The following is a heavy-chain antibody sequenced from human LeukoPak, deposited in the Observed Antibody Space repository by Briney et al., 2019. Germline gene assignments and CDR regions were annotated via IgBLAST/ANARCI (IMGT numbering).Heavy chain of an antibody. J-gene: IGHJ4*02. Sequence: PGRSLRLSCAASGFTFSSYAMHWVRQAPGKGLEWVAVISYDGSNKYYADSVKGRFTISRDNSKNTLYLRMNSLRAEDTAVYYCARVPDKVRQWLEDYYFDYWGQGTLVTVSS. CDR1: GFTFSSYA. D-gene: IGHD6-19*01. V-gene: IGHV3-30*04. CDR3: ARVPDKVRQWLEDYYFDY. CDR2: ISYDGSNK.